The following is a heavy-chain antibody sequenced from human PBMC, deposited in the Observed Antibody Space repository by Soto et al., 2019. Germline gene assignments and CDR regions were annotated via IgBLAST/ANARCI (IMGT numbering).Heavy chain of an antibody. CDR1: GGTFSSYT. J-gene: IGHJ5*02. Sequence: QVQLVQSGAEVKKPGSSVKVSCKASGGTFSSYTISWVRQAPGQGLEWMGRIIPILGIANYAQKFQGRVTITADKSTSTAYMELSSLRSEDTAVYYCARDPYYGGDCFRNWFDPWGQGTLVTVSS. CDR3: ARDPYYGGDCFRNWFDP. D-gene: IGHD2-21*02. V-gene: IGHV1-69*08. CDR2: IIPILGIA.